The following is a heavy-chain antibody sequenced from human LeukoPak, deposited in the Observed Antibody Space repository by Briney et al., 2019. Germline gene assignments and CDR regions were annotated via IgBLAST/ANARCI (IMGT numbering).Heavy chain of an antibody. Sequence: GGSLRLSCAASGSMFSNYWMSWVRQAPGKGLEWVANIKPDGSQKYYVDSVKGRFTISRDNAKNSLSLQMNSLRAEDTAVYYCGPKSYWGQGTLVTVSS. J-gene: IGHJ4*02. CDR1: GSMFSNYW. V-gene: IGHV3-7*01. CDR3: GPKSY. CDR2: IKPDGSQK.